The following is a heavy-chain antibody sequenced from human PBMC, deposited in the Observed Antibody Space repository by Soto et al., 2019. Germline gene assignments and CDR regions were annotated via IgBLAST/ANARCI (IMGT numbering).Heavy chain of an antibody. J-gene: IGHJ4*02. CDR1: GYSVNSYC. D-gene: IGHD2-15*01. CDR2: VYYSGST. Sequence: WETLSLTCTVTGYSVNSYCWSWIRQPPGKGLECMGYVYYSGSTNYNPSIKSRVTISVDTSKNQISLRLKSVTAADTAVYYCERDEKSALHYFDYWGQGTLVTVSS. V-gene: IGHV4-59*02. CDR3: ERDEKSALHYFDY.